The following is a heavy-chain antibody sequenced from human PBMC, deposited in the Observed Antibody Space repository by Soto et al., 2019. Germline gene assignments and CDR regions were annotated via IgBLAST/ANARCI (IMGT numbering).Heavy chain of an antibody. CDR2: ISGSGGSA. Sequence: EVQLLESGGGLVQPGGSLRLSCAASGFTFSSYSMSWVRQAPGKGLEWVSAISGSGGSAYYADSVKGGFTISRDNSKKTLYLQMNSLRTEDTAVYFCAKSSGWYGFGAFHHWGQGNLVTVSS. J-gene: IGHJ1*01. D-gene: IGHD6-19*01. V-gene: IGHV3-23*01. CDR3: AKSSGWYGFGAFHH. CDR1: GFTFSSYS.